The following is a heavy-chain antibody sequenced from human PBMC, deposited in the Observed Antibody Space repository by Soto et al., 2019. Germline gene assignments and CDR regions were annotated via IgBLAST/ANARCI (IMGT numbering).Heavy chain of an antibody. Sequence: QVQLQESGPGLVKPSGTLSLTCAVSGGSISSSNWWSWVRQPPGKGLEWIGEIYHSGSTNYNPSLKSRVTISVGKSKSQFSLKLSSVTAPNTAVYYCARGLLGGRSHHWGMDVWGQGTTVTVSS. CDR2: IYHSGST. J-gene: IGHJ6*02. CDR1: GGSISSSNW. CDR3: ARGLLGGRSHHWGMDV. V-gene: IGHV4-4*02. D-gene: IGHD3-10*01.